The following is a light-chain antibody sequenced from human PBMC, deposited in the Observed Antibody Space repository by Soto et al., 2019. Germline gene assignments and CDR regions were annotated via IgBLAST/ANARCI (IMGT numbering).Light chain of an antibody. CDR1: QSLLYSNGYNY. CDR2: LGS. V-gene: IGKV2-28*01. J-gene: IGKJ1*01. Sequence: DIVMTQSPLSLPVTPGEPASISCRSSQSLLYSNGYNYLDWYLQKPGQSPQLLIYLGSNRASGVPDRFSGSGSGTDFTLKISRVEAEDVGVYYCMQSLQTPWTFGQWTKVEI. CDR3: MQSLQTPWT.